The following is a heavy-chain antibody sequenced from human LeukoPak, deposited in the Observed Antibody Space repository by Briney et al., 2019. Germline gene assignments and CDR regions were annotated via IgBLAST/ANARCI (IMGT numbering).Heavy chain of an antibody. CDR3: ARAYYYDSSGYEDFDY. CDR2: INPSGGST. CDR1: GYTFTSYY. J-gene: IGHJ4*02. V-gene: IGHV1-46*01. Sequence: ASVKVSCKASGYTFTSYYMHWVRQAPGQGLEWMGIINPSGGSTSYAQKFQGRVTMIRDTSTSTVYMELSSLRSEDTAVYYCARAYYYDSSGYEDFDYWGQGTLVTVSS. D-gene: IGHD3-22*01.